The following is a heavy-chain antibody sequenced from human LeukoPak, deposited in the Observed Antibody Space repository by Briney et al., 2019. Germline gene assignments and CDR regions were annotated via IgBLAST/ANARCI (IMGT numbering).Heavy chain of an antibody. CDR1: GGSFSGYY. V-gene: IGHV4-34*01. CDR3: ARGGEVAADY. D-gene: IGHD6-19*01. CDR2: INHSGST. Sequence: SETLSLTCAVYGGSFSGYYWSWIRQPPGKGLEWIGEINHSGSTNYNPSLESRVTISVDTSKNQFSLKLSSVTAADTAVYYCARGGEVAADYWGQGTLVTVSS. J-gene: IGHJ4*02.